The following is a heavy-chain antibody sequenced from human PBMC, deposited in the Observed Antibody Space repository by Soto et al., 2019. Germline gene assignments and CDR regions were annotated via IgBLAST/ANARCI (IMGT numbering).Heavy chain of an antibody. D-gene: IGHD2-15*01. V-gene: IGHV5-51*01. CDR3: ARDGGSGHYYMDV. Sequence: GASLKISCKGTGYSFTSYWIGWVRQMPGKGLVWMGIIYPGDSDTRYSPSFQGQVTISADKSISTAYLQWSSLKASDTAMYYCARDGGSGHYYMDVWGKGTTVTVSS. CDR1: GYSFTSYW. J-gene: IGHJ6*03. CDR2: IYPGDSDT.